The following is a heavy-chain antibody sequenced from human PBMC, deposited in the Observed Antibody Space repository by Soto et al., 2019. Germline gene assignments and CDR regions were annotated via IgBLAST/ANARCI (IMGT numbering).Heavy chain of an antibody. V-gene: IGHV3-21*01. J-gene: IGHJ4*02. CDR2: ISSSASYI. D-gene: IGHD2-2*01. CDR3: ARDFCPVPTCYDL. Sequence: GGSLRLSCEASGFSFDYFGMTWVRQAPGKGLEWVSFISSSASYIYYADSVKGRFTVSRDNAKKSLNLQMNSLRAEDTAVYYCARDFCPVPTCYDLWGQGVLVTVSS. CDR1: GFSFDYFG.